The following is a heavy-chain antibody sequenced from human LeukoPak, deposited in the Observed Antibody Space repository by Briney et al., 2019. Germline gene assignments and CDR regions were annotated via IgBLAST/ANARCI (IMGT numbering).Heavy chain of an antibody. J-gene: IGHJ5*02. CDR3: ARAYQSLGGLSLPDH. CDR2: INTNTGNP. D-gene: IGHD3-16*02. V-gene: IGHV7-4-1*02. Sequence: ASVKVSCKASGYTFTSCAMNWVRQAPGQGLEWMGWINTNTGNPTYAQGFTGRFVFSLDTSVSTTYLQISSLKAEDTAVYYCARAYQSLGGLSLPDHWGQGTLVTVSS. CDR1: GYTFTSCA.